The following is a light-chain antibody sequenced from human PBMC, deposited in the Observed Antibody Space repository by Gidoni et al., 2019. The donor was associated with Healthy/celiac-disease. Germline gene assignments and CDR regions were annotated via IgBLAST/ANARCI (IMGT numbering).Light chain of an antibody. CDR2: DVS. J-gene: IGLJ1*01. CDR1: SSDVGGYNY. CDR3: CSYAGSYTFNYV. V-gene: IGLV2-11*01. Sequence: QSALTQPRSVSGSPGQSVTISCTGTSSDVGGYNYVSWYQQHPGKAPKLMIYDVSKRPSGVPDRFYGSKSGNTASLTISGLQAEDEADYYCCSYAGSYTFNYVFGTGTKVTVL.